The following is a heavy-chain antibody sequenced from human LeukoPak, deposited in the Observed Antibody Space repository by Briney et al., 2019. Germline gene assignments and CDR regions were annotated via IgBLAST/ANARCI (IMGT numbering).Heavy chain of an antibody. CDR1: GFTFSTYW. Sequence: GGSLRLSCSASGFTFSTYWMSWVRQAPGKGLEWVANIKRDGSEKYYVDSVKGRFTISRDNAKNSLDLQMNSLRVEDTAVYYCARLGPASSGWPESFDYWGQGTLVTVSS. J-gene: IGHJ4*02. V-gene: IGHV3-7*03. CDR3: ARLGPASSGWPESFDY. CDR2: IKRDGSEK. D-gene: IGHD6-19*01.